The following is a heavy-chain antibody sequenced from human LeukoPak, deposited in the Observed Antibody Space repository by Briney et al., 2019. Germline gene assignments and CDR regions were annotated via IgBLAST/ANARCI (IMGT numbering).Heavy chain of an antibody. V-gene: IGHV3-23*01. CDR1: GFTFSDYY. CDR3: AKARYYDSSGPFDY. Sequence: PGGSLRLSCAASGFTFSDYYMSWIRQAPGKGLEWVSSISGSATNTYYADSVKGRFTISRDKSKNTLDLQMNSLRVEDTAVYYCAKARYYDSSGPFDYWGQGTLVTVSS. D-gene: IGHD3-22*01. J-gene: IGHJ4*02. CDR2: ISGSATNT.